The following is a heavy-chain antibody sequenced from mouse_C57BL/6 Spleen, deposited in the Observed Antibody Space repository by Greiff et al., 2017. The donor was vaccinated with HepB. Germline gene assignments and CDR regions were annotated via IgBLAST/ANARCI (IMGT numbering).Heavy chain of an antibody. CDR3: ARGANWDSYYAMDY. J-gene: IGHJ4*01. Sequence: QVQLKESGPGLVAPSQSLSITCTVSGFSLTSYGVHWVRQPPGKGLERLVVIWSDGSTTYNSALKSRLSISKDNSKSQVFLKMNSLQTDDTAMYYCARGANWDSYYAMDYWGQGTSVTVSS. CDR2: IWSDGST. D-gene: IGHD4-1*01. CDR1: GFSLTSYG. V-gene: IGHV2-6*03.